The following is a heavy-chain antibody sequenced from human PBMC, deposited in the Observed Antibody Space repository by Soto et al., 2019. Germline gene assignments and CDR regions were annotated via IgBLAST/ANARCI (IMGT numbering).Heavy chain of an antibody. CDR3: ARGAAGTAMVDS. D-gene: IGHD5-18*01. J-gene: IGHJ4*02. CDR2: IFYSGST. CDR1: GGSIRSYY. Sequence: SETLSLTCTVSGGSIRSYYWTWIRQPPGKGLEWLGYIFYSGSTFYNPSLKSRVTISIHTSKSQFSLQLTSVTAADTAVYYCARGAAGTAMVDSWGQGTLVTVSS. V-gene: IGHV4-59*01.